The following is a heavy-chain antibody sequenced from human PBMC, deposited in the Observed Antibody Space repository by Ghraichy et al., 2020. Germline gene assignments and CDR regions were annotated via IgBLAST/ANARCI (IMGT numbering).Heavy chain of an antibody. V-gene: IGHV4-38-2*01. Sequence: SETLSLTCAVSGYSISSGYYWGWIRQPPGKGLEWIGSIYHSGSTYYNPSLKSRVTISVDTSKNQFSLKLSSVTAADTAVYYCGRHAPPYSAWTIGDYYYYYMDVWGKGTTVTVSS. CDR2: IYHSGST. CDR3: GRHAPPYSAWTIGDYYYYYMDV. D-gene: IGHD2-15*01. J-gene: IGHJ6*03. CDR1: GYSISSGYY.